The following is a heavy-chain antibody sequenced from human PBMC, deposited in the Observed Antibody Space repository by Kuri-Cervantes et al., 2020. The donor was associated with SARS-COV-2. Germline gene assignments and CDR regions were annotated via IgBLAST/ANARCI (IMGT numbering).Heavy chain of an antibody. CDR3: ARPRGRPGYYYYYGMDV. V-gene: IGHV4-34*01. Sequence: SETLSLTCAVSGYSISSGYYWSWTRQPPGKGLEWIGEINHSGSTNYNPSLKSRVTISVDTSKNQFSLKLSSVTAADTAVYYCARPRGRPGYYYYYGMDVWGQGTTVTVSS. CDR1: GYSISSGYY. J-gene: IGHJ6*02. D-gene: IGHD3-10*01. CDR2: INHSGST.